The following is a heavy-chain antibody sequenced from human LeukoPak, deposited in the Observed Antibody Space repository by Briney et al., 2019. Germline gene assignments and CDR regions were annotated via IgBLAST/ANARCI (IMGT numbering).Heavy chain of an antibody. V-gene: IGHV3-21*01. Sequence: GGSLRLSCAASGFTFSSYSMNWVRQAPGKGLEWVSSISSSSSYIYYADSVKGRFTISRDDAKNSLYLQMNSLRAEDTAVYYCARGATSEGVIGYWGQGTLVTVSS. D-gene: IGHD3-10*01. J-gene: IGHJ4*02. CDR3: ARGATSEGVIGY. CDR1: GFTFSSYS. CDR2: ISSSSSYI.